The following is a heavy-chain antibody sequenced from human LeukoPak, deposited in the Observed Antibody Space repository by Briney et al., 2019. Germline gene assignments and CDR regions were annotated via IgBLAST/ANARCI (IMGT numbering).Heavy chain of an antibody. CDR2: ISYDGSNK. D-gene: IGHD2-8*01. V-gene: IGHV3-30*03. J-gene: IGHJ4*02. CDR1: GFTFSSYG. Sequence: SGGSLRLSCAASGFTFSSYGMHWVRQAPGKGLEWVAVISYDGSNKYYADSVKGRFTISRDNFKNMLYLQMDSLRADDSAIYYCAVDLTHGVPDYFDYWGQGTRVTVSS. CDR3: AVDLTHGVPDYFDY.